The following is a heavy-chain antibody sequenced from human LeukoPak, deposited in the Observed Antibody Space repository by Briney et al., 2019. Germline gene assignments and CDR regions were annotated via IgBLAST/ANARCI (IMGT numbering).Heavy chain of an antibody. J-gene: IGHJ3*02. CDR2: ISGYNGNT. D-gene: IGHD3-10*01. Sequence: ASVKVSCKASGYTFTSYGISWVRQAPGHGLEWMGWISGYNGNTYYAQKLQGRVTMTTDTSTTTAYMELRSLRSDDTAVFYCARDLYYGSGSYYNDAFDIWGQGTMVTVSS. V-gene: IGHV1-18*01. CDR3: ARDLYYGSGSYYNDAFDI. CDR1: GYTFTSYG.